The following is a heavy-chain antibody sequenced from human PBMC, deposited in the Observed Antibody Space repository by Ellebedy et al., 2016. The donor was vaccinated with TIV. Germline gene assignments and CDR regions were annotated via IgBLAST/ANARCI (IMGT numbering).Heavy chain of an antibody. J-gene: IGHJ4*02. CDR3: ARTSSGCSSLSCYV. Sequence: GGSLRLXCAGSGFKFDDFAMHWVRQAPGEGLVWVSRISSDGSNTAYADSVKGRFTVSRDNAKNTLYLQMNSLRADDTAVYYCARTSSGCSSLSCYVWGQGTLVTVSS. V-gene: IGHV3-74*01. CDR1: GFKFDDFA. CDR2: ISSDGSNT. D-gene: IGHD2-2*01.